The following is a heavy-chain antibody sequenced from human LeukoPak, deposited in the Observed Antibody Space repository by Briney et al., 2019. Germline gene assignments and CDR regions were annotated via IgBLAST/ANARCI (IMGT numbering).Heavy chain of an antibody. J-gene: IGHJ6*02. CDR1: GGSISSTNYY. Sequence: SETLSLTCTVSGGSISSTNYYWGWIRQPPGKGLEWIGSISYSGTTYYNPSLKSRVTISVDTSKNQFSLKLSSVTAADTAVYYCAGRGKQLVVRYYYGMDVWGQGTTVTVSS. CDR3: AGRGKQLVVRYYYGMDV. D-gene: IGHD6-6*01. CDR2: ISYSGTT. V-gene: IGHV4-39*01.